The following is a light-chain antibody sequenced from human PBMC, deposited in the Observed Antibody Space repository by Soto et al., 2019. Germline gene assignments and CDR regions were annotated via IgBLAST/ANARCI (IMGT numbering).Light chain of an antibody. CDR1: QSVSSN. V-gene: IGKV3-15*01. Sequence: EIVMTQSPATLSVSPGERATLSCRASQSVSSNLAWYQQKPGQAPRLLIYGASTRATGIPARFSGSGSGTEFTLTISSLQSEDFVVYYSQQYNNWPLMAFGQGTKVEIK. CDR2: GAS. CDR3: QQYNNWPLMA. J-gene: IGKJ1*01.